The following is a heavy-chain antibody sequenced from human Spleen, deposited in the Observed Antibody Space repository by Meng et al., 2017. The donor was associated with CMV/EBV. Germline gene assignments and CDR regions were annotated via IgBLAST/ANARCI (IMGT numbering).Heavy chain of an antibody. V-gene: IGHV4-59*01. D-gene: IGHD6-6*01. CDR2: IYYSGST. CDR3: ARVLVGSSRGLDY. Sequence: SETLSLTCIVSGDSISGYYWSWIRQPPGKGLEWIGYIYYSGSTNNNPSLKSRVTISVDTSKNHFSLRLSSVTAADTAVYYCARVLVGSSRGLDYWGQGTLVTVSS. CDR1: GDSISGYY. J-gene: IGHJ4*02.